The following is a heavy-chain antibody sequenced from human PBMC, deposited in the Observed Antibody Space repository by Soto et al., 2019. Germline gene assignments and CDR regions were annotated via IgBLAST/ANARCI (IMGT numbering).Heavy chain of an antibody. V-gene: IGHV1-18*04. CDR1: GYTFTSYG. CDR2: ISAYNGNT. J-gene: IGHJ4*02. Sequence: ASVKVSCKASGYTFTSYGISWVRQAPRQGLEWMGWISAYNGNTNYAQKLQGRVTMTTDTSTSTAYMELRSLRSDDTAVYYCARDSPKWFGELLPDFDYWGQGTLVTVSS. D-gene: IGHD3-10*01. CDR3: ARDSPKWFGELLPDFDY.